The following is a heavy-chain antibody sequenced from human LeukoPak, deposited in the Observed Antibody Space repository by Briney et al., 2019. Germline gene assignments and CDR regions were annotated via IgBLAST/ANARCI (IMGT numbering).Heavy chain of an antibody. CDR1: GGTFSSYT. CDR2: IIPILGIA. Sequence: SVKVSCKASGGTFSSYTISWVRQAPGQGLEWMGRIIPILGIANYAQKFQGRVTITADKSASTAYMELSSLRSEDTAVYYCASGRRITIFGVVNTNNWFDPWGQGTLVTVSS. V-gene: IGHV1-69*02. CDR3: ASGRRITIFGVVNTNNWFDP. J-gene: IGHJ5*02. D-gene: IGHD3-3*01.